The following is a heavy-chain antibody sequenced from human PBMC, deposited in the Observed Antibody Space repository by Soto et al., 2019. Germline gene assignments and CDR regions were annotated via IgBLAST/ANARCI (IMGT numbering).Heavy chain of an antibody. J-gene: IGHJ4*02. D-gene: IGHD2-15*01. Sequence: PSETLSLTCAVSCGSISSSNWWSWVRQPPGRGLEWIGNIDYNGVTYSNPSLKSRVTISRDTSKNQFSLKLTSVTAADTALYYCGKVLVGATGHTDSDSWGPGTLVTVSS. V-gene: IGHV4-4*02. CDR1: CGSISSSNW. CDR2: IDYNGVT. CDR3: GKVLVGATGHTDSDS.